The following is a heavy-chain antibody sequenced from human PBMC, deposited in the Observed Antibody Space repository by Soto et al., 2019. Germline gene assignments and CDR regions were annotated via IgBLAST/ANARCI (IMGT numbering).Heavy chain of an antibody. CDR3: ATSQNAVFDY. CDR2: ISGSGGST. CDR1: GFNFSNYA. V-gene: IGHV3-23*01. Sequence: GGSLRLSCAASGFNFSNYAMSWVRQAPGKGLEWVSAISGSGGSTYYADSVKGRFTISRDNSKNTLYLQMNSLRAEDTAVYYCATSQNAVFDYWGQGTLVTVSS. J-gene: IGHJ4*02. D-gene: IGHD2-8*01.